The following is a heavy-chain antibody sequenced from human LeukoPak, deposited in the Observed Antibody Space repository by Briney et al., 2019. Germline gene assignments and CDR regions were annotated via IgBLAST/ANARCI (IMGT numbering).Heavy chain of an antibody. CDR1: GFTFSNYG. CDR2: IWFDGSNI. J-gene: IGHJ4*02. CDR3: AKDKASGSGSYYGLGY. Sequence: PGRSLRLSCVASGFTFSNYGMNWVRQAPGKGLEWVAIIWFDGSNIDYADSVKGRFTISRDNSKNTLYLQMNSLRAEDTAVYYCAKDKASGSGSYYGLGYWGQGTLVTVSS. D-gene: IGHD1-26*01. V-gene: IGHV3-33*06.